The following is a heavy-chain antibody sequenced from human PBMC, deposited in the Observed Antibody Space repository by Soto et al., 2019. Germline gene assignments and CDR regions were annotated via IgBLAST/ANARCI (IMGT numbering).Heavy chain of an antibody. J-gene: IGHJ6*02. Sequence: SETLSLTCAVSGGSISSSNWWSWVRQPPGKGLEWIGEIYHSGSTNYNPSLKSRVTISVDKSKNQFSLKLSSVTAADTAVHYCARDRRAAAAFNYGMDVWGQGTTVTVSS. CDR3: ARDRRAAAAFNYGMDV. CDR1: GGSISSSNW. D-gene: IGHD6-13*01. V-gene: IGHV4-4*02. CDR2: IYHSGST.